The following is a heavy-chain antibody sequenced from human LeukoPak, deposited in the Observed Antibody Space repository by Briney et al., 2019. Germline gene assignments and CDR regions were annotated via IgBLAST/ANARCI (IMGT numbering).Heavy chain of an antibody. Sequence: PGGSLRLSCAASGFTFSSYWMSWVRQAPGKGLEWVADIKQDGSEKYYVDSVKGRFTISRDNAKNSLYLQMNSLRAEDTAVYYCARDRAVAGTGDWFDPWGQGTLVTVSS. CDR1: GFTFSSYW. J-gene: IGHJ5*02. CDR3: ARDRAVAGTGDWFDP. D-gene: IGHD6-19*01. CDR2: IKQDGSEK. V-gene: IGHV3-7*01.